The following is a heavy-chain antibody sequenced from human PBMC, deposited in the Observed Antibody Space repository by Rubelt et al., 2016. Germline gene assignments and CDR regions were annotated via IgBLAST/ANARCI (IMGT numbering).Heavy chain of an antibody. D-gene: IGHD5-24*01. Sequence: EVQLVESGGGLVQPGGSLRLSCAASGFTFSSYWMSWVRQAPGKGLEWVANIKQDGSETYYVDSVKGRFTISRDNAKNSLYLQMNSLRAEDTAVYYCCQLRANVGMATIHYWGQGTRVTVSS. CDR1: GFTFSSYW. V-gene: IGHV3-7*02. J-gene: IGHJ4*02. CDR3: CQLRANVGMATIHY. CDR2: IKQDGSET.